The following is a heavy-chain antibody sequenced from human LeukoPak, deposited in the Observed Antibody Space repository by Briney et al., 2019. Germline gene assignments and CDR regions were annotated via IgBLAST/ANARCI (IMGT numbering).Heavy chain of an antibody. D-gene: IGHD6-19*01. V-gene: IGHV3-23*01. J-gene: IGHJ4*02. CDR2: IGGRGEDI. Sequence: PGGSLRLSCAASGFTFSNYAMSWVRQAPGKGLEWVSVIGGRGEDIHYAESVEGRFTISRDNSKNTLYLQMNSLRADDTALYYCAKYASTIAVAGFDSWGQGTLVTVSS. CDR1: GFTFSNYA. CDR3: AKYASTIAVAGFDS.